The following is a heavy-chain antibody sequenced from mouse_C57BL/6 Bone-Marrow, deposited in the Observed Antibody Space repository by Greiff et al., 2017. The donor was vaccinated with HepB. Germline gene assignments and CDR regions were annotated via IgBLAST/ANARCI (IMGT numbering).Heavy chain of an antibody. Sequence: EVKLVESGAGLVKPGGSLKLSCAASGFTFSSYAMSWVRQTPEKRLEWVAYISSGGDYIYYADTVKGRFTISRDNARNTLYLQMSSLKSEDTAMYYCTRKPLYYYDSSSWYFDVWGTGTTVTVSS. J-gene: IGHJ1*03. CDR1: GFTFSSYA. D-gene: IGHD1-1*01. CDR2: ISSGGDYI. V-gene: IGHV5-9-1*02. CDR3: TRKPLYYYDSSSWYFDV.